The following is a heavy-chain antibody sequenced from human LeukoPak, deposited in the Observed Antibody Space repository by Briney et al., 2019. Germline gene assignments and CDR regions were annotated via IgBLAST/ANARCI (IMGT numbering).Heavy chain of an antibody. D-gene: IGHD6-13*01. CDR3: AREGQQLVFYYYYYMDV. Sequence: GGSLRLSCAASGFTFSSYGMSWVRQAPGKGLEWVSYISSSSSTIYYADSVKGRFTISRDNAKNSLYLQMNSLRAEDTAVYYCAREGQQLVFYYYYYMDVWGKGTTVTVSS. CDR2: ISSSSSTI. V-gene: IGHV3-48*01. J-gene: IGHJ6*03. CDR1: GFTFSSYG.